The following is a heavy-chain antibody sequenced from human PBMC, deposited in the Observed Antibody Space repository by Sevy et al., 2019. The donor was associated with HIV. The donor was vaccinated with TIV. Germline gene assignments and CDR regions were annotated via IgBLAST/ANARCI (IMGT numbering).Heavy chain of an antibody. CDR3: AKDRHVEMATISYFDY. D-gene: IGHD5-12*01. Sequence: GGSLRLSCAASGFTFSSYGMHWVRQAPGKGLEWVAAISYDGSNKYYADSVKGRFTISRDNSKNTLYLQMNSLRAEDTAVYYCAKDRHVEMATISYFDYWGQGTLVTVSS. CDR2: ISYDGSNK. V-gene: IGHV3-30*18. CDR1: GFTFSSYG. J-gene: IGHJ4*02.